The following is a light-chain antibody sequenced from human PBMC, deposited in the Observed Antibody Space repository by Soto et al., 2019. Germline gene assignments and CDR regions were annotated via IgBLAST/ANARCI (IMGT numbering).Light chain of an antibody. CDR1: QGIGNY. V-gene: IGKV1-27*01. Sequence: DIQMTQPPSSLSASVGDRVTITCPASQGIGNYLAWYQQRPGKVPKLLIYAASTLQSGVPSRFSGSGSGPDCTLTISSLQPEDVSTYYCQKYDHAPLTLGGGTRLEIK. J-gene: IGKJ5*01. CDR3: QKYDHAPLT. CDR2: AAS.